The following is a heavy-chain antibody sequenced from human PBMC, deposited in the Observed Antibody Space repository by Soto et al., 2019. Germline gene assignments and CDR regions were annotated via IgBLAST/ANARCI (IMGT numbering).Heavy chain of an antibody. CDR2: INHSGST. V-gene: IGHV4-34*01. Sequence: SETLSLTCAVYGGSFSGYYWSWIRQPPGKGLEWIGEINHSGSTNYNPSLKSRVTISVDTSKNQFSLKLSPVTAADTAVYYCARKVRWNVYFDYWGQGTLVTVSS. CDR1: GGSFSGYY. CDR3: ARKVRWNVYFDY. D-gene: IGHD1-1*01. J-gene: IGHJ4*02.